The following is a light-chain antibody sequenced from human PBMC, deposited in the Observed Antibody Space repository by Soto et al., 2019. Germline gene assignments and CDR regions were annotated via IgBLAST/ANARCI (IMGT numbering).Light chain of an antibody. CDR2: DAS. V-gene: IGKV3-11*01. CDR3: QQRSNWPRGT. CDR1: QCVSSY. Sequence: EIVLTQSPATLSLSPGERATISCRASQCVSSYLAWYQQKPGQAPRLLIYDASNRATGIPARYSGSGSGTDFTLTISSLEPEDFAVYYCQQRSNWPRGTFGQGTKLEIK. J-gene: IGKJ2*02.